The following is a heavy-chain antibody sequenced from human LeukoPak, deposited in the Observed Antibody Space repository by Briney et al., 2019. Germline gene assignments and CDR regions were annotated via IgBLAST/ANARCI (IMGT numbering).Heavy chain of an antibody. J-gene: IGHJ5*02. CDR1: GFTFSSYA. V-gene: IGHV3-23*01. Sequence: GGSLRLSCAASGFTFSSYAMSWVRQVPAKGLEWVSAISTTTYYADSVEGRFTISRDNSKNTLHLQMNSLKTEDTAVYYCSRSNWFDPWGQGTLVTVSS. CDR3: SRSNWFDP. CDR2: ISTTT.